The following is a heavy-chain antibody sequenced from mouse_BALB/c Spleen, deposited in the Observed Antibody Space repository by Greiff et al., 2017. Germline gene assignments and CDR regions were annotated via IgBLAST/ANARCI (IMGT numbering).Heavy chain of an antibody. CDR2: ISSGGST. Sequence: EVHLVESGGGLVKPGGSLKLSCAASGFTFSSYAMSWVRQTPEKRLEWVASISSGGSTYYPDSVKGRFTISRDNARNILYLQMSSLRSEDTAMYYCARGSRLGWFAYWGQGTLVTVSA. D-gene: IGHD1-2*01. J-gene: IGHJ3*01. V-gene: IGHV5-6-5*01. CDR3: ARGSRLGWFAY. CDR1: GFTFSSYA.